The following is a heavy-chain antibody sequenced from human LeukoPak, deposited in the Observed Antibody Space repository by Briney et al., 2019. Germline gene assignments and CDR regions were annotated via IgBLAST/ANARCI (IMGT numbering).Heavy chain of an antibody. V-gene: IGHV1-18*04. Sequence: ASVKVSCKASGYIFTNYYIHWVRQAPGQGLEWMGWISAYNGNTNYAQKLQGRVIMTTDTSTSTAYMELRSLRSDDTAVYYCARDHEEDWLAEEYYYYMDVWGRGTTVTISS. CDR3: ARDHEEDWLAEEYYYYMDV. CDR2: ISAYNGNT. D-gene: IGHD3/OR15-3a*01. CDR1: GYIFTNYY. J-gene: IGHJ6*03.